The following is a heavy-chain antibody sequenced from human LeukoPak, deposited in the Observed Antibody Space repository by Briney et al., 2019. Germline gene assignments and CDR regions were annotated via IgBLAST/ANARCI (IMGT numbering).Heavy chain of an antibody. CDR3: ARDRVHSSGWYYYYYGLDV. D-gene: IGHD6-19*01. Sequence: SVKVSCKASGGTFSSYAISWVRQAPGQGLEWMGRIIPILGIANYAQKFQGRVTITADKSTSTAYMELSSLTSEDTALYYCARDRVHSSGWYYYYYGLDVWGQGTTVTVSS. J-gene: IGHJ6*02. CDR1: GGTFSSYA. V-gene: IGHV1-69*04. CDR2: IIPILGIA.